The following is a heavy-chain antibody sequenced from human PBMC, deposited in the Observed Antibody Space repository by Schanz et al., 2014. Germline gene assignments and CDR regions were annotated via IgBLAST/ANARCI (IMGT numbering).Heavy chain of an antibody. V-gene: IGHV1-2*02. CDR1: AYNFFAYG. J-gene: IGHJ3*01. D-gene: IGHD3-10*01. CDR2: ISANSGGT. CDR3: ARALFGSGHGDV. Sequence: QDQLVQSGGEVKKPGASVKVSCKASAYNFFAYGFSWVRQAPGQGLEWMGWISANSGGTNYAQKFQGRVTMTRDTSISTAYMELSRLKSDDTAVYYCARALFGSGHGDVWGQGTMVTVSS.